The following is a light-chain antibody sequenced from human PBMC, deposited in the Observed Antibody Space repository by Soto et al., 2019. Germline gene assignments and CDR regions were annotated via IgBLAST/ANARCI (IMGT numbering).Light chain of an antibody. CDR1: SGHSSYA. CDR3: QTWGTGIRV. CDR2: LNSDGSH. V-gene: IGLV4-69*01. Sequence: QSVLTQSPSASASLGASVKLTCTLSSGHSSYAIAWHQQQPEKGPRHLMKLNSDGSHSKGDGIPDRFSGSSSGTERYLTISSLQFEDEADDYCQTWGTGIRVFGGGTKLTVL. J-gene: IGLJ3*02.